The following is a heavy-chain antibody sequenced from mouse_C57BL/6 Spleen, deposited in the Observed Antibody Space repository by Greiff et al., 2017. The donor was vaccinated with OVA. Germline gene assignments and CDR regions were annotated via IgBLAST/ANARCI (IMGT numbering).Heavy chain of an antibody. J-gene: IGHJ4*01. CDR2: IYPGNSDT. Sequence: EVQLLESGTVLARPGASVTMSCKTSGYTFTSYWMHWVKQRPGQGLEWIGAIYPGNSDTSYNQKFKGQAKLTAVTSASTAYMELSILTNEDSAVYYGTRALYDSYDYYAMDYWGQGTSVTVSS. CDR1: GYTFTSYW. V-gene: IGHV1-5*01. D-gene: IGHD2-12*01. CDR3: TRALYDSYDYYAMDY.